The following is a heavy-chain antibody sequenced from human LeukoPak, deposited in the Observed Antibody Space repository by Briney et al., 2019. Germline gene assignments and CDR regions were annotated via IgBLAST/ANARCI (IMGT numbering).Heavy chain of an antibody. CDR3: ARRAYCDTSGYSPASGYFDL. CDR2: IYSNGIT. CDR1: GGSIFSYY. Sequence: PSETLSLTCTVSGGSIFSYYFNWIRQPPGKGLEWIGYIYSNGITNYNPSLRSRGTISIATSKNQVSLRLRSVTAADTAIYYCARRAYCDTSGYSPASGYFDLWGRGTLVTVSS. J-gene: IGHJ2*01. D-gene: IGHD3-22*01. V-gene: IGHV4-4*08.